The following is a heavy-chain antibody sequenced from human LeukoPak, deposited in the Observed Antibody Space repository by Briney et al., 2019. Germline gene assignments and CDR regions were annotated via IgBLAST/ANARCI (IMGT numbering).Heavy chain of an antibody. D-gene: IGHD3-16*02. J-gene: IGHJ4*02. Sequence: GGSLRLSCAASGFTLSSLAMHWVRQAPGKGLEWVSSSGTRSGTKYYADSVMGRFTISRDSAMNSVSLQINSLRAEDTAVYYCLLQMTYGELSDPDFRGQGTLVTISS. CDR1: GFTLSSLA. V-gene: IGHV3-21*01. CDR2: SGTRSGTK. CDR3: LLQMTYGELSDPDF.